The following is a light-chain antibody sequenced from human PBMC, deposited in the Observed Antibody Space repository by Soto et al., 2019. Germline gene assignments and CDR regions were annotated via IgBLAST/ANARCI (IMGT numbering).Light chain of an antibody. Sequence: EIVLTQSPATLSLSPGERATLSCRASQSVSNYLAWSQQKPGQGPRLLVYDASTRSTVIPARFSGSGSGTDFTVTISRLGPDDFAVYYCLQRRNWRLTFGGGPRVEI. CDR1: QSVSNY. V-gene: IGKV3-11*01. CDR2: DAS. J-gene: IGKJ4*01. CDR3: LQRRNWRLT.